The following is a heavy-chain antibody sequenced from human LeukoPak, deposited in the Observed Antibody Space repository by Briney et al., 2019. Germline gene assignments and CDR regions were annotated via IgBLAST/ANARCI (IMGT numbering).Heavy chain of an antibody. CDR2: ISGSGGST. CDR3: AKDLGYYDSSGYLAFDI. D-gene: IGHD3-22*01. Sequence: PGGSLRLSCAASGFTFSSYAMSWVRQAPGKGLEWVSAISGSGGSTYYADSVKGRFTISRDNSKNTLYLQMNSLRAGDTAVYYCAKDLGYYDSSGYLAFDIWGQGTMVTVSS. V-gene: IGHV3-23*01. CDR1: GFTFSSYA. J-gene: IGHJ3*02.